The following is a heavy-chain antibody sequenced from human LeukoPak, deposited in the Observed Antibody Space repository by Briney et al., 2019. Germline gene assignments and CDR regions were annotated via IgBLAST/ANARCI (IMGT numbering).Heavy chain of an antibody. J-gene: IGHJ4*02. CDR3: ARDWLTSRWVDY. CDR1: GYTFTGYY. V-gene: IGHV1-2*02. D-gene: IGHD6-13*01. CDR2: INPNSGGT. Sequence: ASVKVSCKASGYTFTGYYMHWVRQAPGQGLGWMGWINPNSGGTDHAQKFQGRVTMTRDTSISTAFMELSSLRSDDTAVYYCARDWLTSRWVDYWGQGTLVTVSS.